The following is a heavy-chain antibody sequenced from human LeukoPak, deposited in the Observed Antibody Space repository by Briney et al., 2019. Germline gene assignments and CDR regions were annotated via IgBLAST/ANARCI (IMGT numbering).Heavy chain of an antibody. Sequence: SETLSLTCTVSGGSISSGGYYWSWIRQHPGKGLEWIGYIYYSGSTYYNPSLKSRVTISVDTSKNQFSLKLSSVTAADTAVYYCARGSRLYYFDYWGQGTLVTVSS. CDR2: IYYSGST. J-gene: IGHJ4*02. CDR3: ARGSRLYYFDY. CDR1: GGSISSGGYY. D-gene: IGHD2/OR15-2a*01. V-gene: IGHV4-31*03.